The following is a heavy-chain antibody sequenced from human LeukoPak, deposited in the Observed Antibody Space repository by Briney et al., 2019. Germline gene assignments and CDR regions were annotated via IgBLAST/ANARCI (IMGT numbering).Heavy chain of an antibody. V-gene: IGHV4-34*01. CDR1: GGSFSGYY. D-gene: IGHD1-14*01. CDR2: INHSGST. J-gene: IGHJ4*02. Sequence: SETLSLTCAVYGGSFSGYYWSWIRQPPGKGLEWIGEINHSGSTNYNPSLKSRVTISVDTSKNQVSLKLSSVTAADTAVYYCASGRNLFDYWGQGTLVTVSS. CDR3: ASGRNLFDY.